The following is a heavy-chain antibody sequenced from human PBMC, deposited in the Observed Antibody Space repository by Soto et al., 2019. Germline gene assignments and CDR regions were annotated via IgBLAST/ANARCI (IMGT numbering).Heavy chain of an antibody. Sequence: QVQLVESGGGVVQPGRSQRLSCAASEFTFSSYGMHWGRQAPGKGLEWVAVISYDGSNKYYGDSVKGRFSISRDNSENTRYLQMHSLRAGDTAVYYCAKDVNIVVSSGVIEYFDRWGRGTLVSVSS. D-gene: IGHD2-15*01. CDR1: EFTFSSYG. CDR3: AKDVNIVVSSGVIEYFDR. CDR2: ISYDGSNK. V-gene: IGHV3-30*18. J-gene: IGHJ2*01.